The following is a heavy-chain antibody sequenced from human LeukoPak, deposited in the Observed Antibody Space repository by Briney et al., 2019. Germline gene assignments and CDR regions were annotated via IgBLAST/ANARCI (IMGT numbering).Heavy chain of an antibody. CDR3: AKDGCGGDCSGYYYYYYMDV. CDR2: ISRGSSYI. D-gene: IGHD2-21*02. Sequence: GGSLRLSCAASGFTFSSYSMNWVRQAPGKGLEWVSSISRGSSYIYYADSMKGRFTISRDNSKNTLYLQMNSLRAEDTAVYYCAKDGCGGDCSGYYYYYYMDVWGKGTTVTISS. V-gene: IGHV3-21*01. J-gene: IGHJ6*03. CDR1: GFTFSSYS.